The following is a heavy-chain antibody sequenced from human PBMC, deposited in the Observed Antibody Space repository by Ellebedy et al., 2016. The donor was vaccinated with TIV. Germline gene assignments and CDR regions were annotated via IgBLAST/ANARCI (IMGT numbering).Heavy chain of an antibody. CDR1: GFTFSTYV. V-gene: IGHV3-30-3*01. CDR2: MSHDGSNN. Sequence: PGGSLRLSCAASGFTFSTYVMHWVRQAPGKGLEWVAVMSHDGSNNYYAASVKGRFTISRDNSKNTLYLQMNSLRGDDTAVYSCARDGFDYWGQGTLVTVSS. CDR3: ARDGFDY. J-gene: IGHJ4*02.